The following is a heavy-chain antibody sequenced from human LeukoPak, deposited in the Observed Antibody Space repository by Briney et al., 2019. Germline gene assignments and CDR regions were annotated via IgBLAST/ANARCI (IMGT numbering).Heavy chain of an antibody. CDR2: INHSGST. Sequence: SETLSLTCAVYGGSFSGYYWSWIRQPPGKGLEWIGEINHSGSTNYNPSLKSRVTISVDTSKNQFSLKLSSVTAADTAVYYCARGRRGIVVVPAAIRLDYWGQGTLVTVSS. CDR1: GGSFSGYY. J-gene: IGHJ4*02. CDR3: ARGRRGIVVVPAAIRLDY. V-gene: IGHV4-34*01. D-gene: IGHD2-2*02.